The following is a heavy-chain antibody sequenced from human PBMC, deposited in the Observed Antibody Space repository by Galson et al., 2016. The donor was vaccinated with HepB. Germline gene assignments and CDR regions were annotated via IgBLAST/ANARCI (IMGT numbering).Heavy chain of an antibody. Sequence: SLRLSCAASGIIFNNDGVSWVRQAPGKGLEWVSLIYSGGSTYYANSVKGRFTISRDNSKNTLYLQMNSLRVEDTAVYYCARDGNGGGVWGRGTTVTVSS. CDR2: IYSGGST. V-gene: IGHV3-53*01. CDR3: ARDGNGGGV. CDR1: GIIFNNDG. D-gene: IGHD3-16*01. J-gene: IGHJ6*04.